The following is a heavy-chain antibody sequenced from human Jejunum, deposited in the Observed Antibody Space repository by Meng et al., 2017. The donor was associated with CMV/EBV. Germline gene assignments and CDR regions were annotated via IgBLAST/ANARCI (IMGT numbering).Heavy chain of an antibody. CDR3: ARRQIPGPTYFQF. CDR2: ISTGGGRT. V-gene: IGHV3-23*01. D-gene: IGHD1-1*01. CDR1: GFSFSSYA. Sequence: AASGFSFSSYAMSWVRQAPGKGLEWVSAISTGGGRTYYADSAKGRFVISRDNSRNTLYLEMNSLRVEDTAIYYCARRQIPGPTYFQFWGLGTLVTVSS. J-gene: IGHJ1*01.